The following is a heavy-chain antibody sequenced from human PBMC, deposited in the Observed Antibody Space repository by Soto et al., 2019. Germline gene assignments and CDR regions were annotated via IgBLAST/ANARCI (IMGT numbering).Heavy chain of an antibody. CDR2: IYPGDSDT. J-gene: IGHJ4*02. Sequence: GESLKISCKGSGYSFTSYWIGWVRQMPGKGLEWMGIIYPGDSDTRYSPSFQGQVTISADKSISTAYLQWSSLKASDTAMYYCARQRPAGNPASSSGWYEFGYWGQGTLVTVPQ. CDR3: ARQRPAGNPASSSGWYEFGY. D-gene: IGHD6-19*01. V-gene: IGHV5-51*01. CDR1: GYSFTSYW.